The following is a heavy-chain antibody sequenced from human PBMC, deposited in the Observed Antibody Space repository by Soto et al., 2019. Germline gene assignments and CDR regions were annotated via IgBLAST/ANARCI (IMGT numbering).Heavy chain of an antibody. CDR3: ARGGSRAFDI. CDR1: GFTFSSYG. CDR2: IYTGGGT. V-gene: IGHV3-66*01. J-gene: IGHJ3*02. Sequence: GGSLRLSCAASGFTFSSYGMYWVRQAPGKGLEWVSVIYTGGGTYYADSVKGRFTISRDNSKNTLYLQMNSLRAEDTAVYYCARGGSRAFDIWGQGTLVTVSS.